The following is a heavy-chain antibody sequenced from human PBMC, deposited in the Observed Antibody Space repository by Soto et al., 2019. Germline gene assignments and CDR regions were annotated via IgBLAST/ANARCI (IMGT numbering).Heavy chain of an antibody. CDR3: ARESGGATATLDYYYFYMDV. V-gene: IGHV1-2*02. D-gene: IGHD5-12*01. CDR1: GDSFNDYY. CDR2: INPNGAVT. J-gene: IGHJ6*03. Sequence: VQLVQSGAEVKKPGASVKVSCKTSGDSFNDYYIHWVRQAPGQGLEWMGWINPNGAVTKYAQKFQGRVTVTRDTSIRTVYMELSSLRSDDTAVYYCARESGGATATLDYYYFYMDVWGKGTTVTVSS.